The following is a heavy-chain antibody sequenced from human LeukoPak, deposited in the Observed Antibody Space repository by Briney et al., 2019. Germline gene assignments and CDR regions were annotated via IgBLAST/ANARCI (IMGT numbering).Heavy chain of an antibody. CDR3: ARDRTGQQLISRKEYYYMDV. CDR2: ITSSSTYV. V-gene: IGHV3-21*01. D-gene: IGHD4-11*01. Sequence: PGGSLRLSCEASGFTFSTYNMNWVRQAPGKRLEWVSSITSSSTYVFYADSVKGRFTISRDNAKNSLYLQINSLRAEDTAVYYCARDRTGQQLISRKEYYYMDVWGKGTTVTISS. CDR1: GFTFSTYN. J-gene: IGHJ6*03.